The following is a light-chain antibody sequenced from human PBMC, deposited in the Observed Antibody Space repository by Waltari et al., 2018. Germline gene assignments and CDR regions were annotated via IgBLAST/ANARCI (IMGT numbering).Light chain of an antibody. V-gene: IGKV1-12*01. CDR2: DAS. J-gene: IGKJ3*01. Sequence: DIQVTQSPSAVSAFVGDRVIITCRASQGITSRLAWYQQKPGRAPKLLIYDASSLQSVVPSRFSGSGSETDFTLTINNLQPEDIATYFCQQANTFPVTFGPGTKVDIK. CDR1: QGITSR. CDR3: QQANTFPVT.